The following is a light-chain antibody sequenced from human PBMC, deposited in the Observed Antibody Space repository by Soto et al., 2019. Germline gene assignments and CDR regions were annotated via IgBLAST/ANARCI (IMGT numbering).Light chain of an antibody. CDR3: QQYNNWPTWT. V-gene: IGKV3-15*01. CDR1: QSVSHN. CDR2: DAS. J-gene: IGKJ1*01. Sequence: ILMTQSPATLSVSPGERATLSCRASQSVSHNLVWYQQKPGQAPILLIYDASTRATGIPARFSGSGSGTEFTLTITGLQSEDFAVYYCQQYNNWPTWTFGQGTKVEIK.